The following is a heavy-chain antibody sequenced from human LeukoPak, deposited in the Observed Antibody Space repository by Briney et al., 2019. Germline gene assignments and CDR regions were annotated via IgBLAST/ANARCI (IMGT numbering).Heavy chain of an antibody. CDR1: GFTVSSDY. V-gene: IGHV3-66*01. J-gene: IGHJ4*02. D-gene: IGHD3-16*01. CDR3: AREPPGGGFDY. CDR2: VYSGGNT. Sequence: GGSLRLSCTASGFTVSSDYMSWVRQAPGKGLEWVSVVYSGGNTYYADSVKGRFTISRDNSKNTLYLQMNSLRAEDTAVYYCAREPPGGGFDYWGQGTLVPVTS.